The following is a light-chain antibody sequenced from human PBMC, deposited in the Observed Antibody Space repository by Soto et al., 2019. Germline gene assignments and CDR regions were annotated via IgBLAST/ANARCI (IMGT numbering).Light chain of an antibody. Sequence: DIQMTQSPSSLSASVGDRVTITCRASQSISSYLNWYQLKPGKAPKLLIYDASSLESGVPSRFSGSGSGTEFTLTISSLQPDDFATYYCQQYNSYPWTFGQGTKVEIK. J-gene: IGKJ1*01. CDR3: QQYNSYPWT. V-gene: IGKV1-5*01. CDR1: QSISSY. CDR2: DAS.